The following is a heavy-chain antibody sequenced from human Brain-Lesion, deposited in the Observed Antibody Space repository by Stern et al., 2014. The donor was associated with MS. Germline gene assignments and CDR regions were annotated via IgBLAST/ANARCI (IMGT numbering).Heavy chain of an antibody. V-gene: IGHV1-45*02. J-gene: IGHJ4*02. D-gene: IGHD4-17*01. CDR3: AEGGSYGFVY. CDR2: ITPFTGNT. CDR1: GNTFTNRY. Sequence: VQLVQSGAEVKKTGSSVKVSCQASGNTFTNRYLHWVRPAPGQPLEWMGWITPFTGNTNYAQNFQDRVTITMDRSMSTAYMDLSSLRSDDTAIYFCAEGGSYGFVYWGQGTLVTVSS.